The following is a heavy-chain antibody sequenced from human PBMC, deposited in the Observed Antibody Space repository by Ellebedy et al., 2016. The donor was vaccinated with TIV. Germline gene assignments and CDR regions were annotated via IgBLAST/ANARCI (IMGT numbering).Heavy chain of an antibody. J-gene: IGHJ6*02. Sequence: GESLKISCAASGFTFSSYWMHWVRQAPGKGLVWVSRINSDGSSTSYADSVKGRFTISRDNAKNTLYLQMNSLRAEDTAVYYCARFGCSGGSCYYYYGMDVWGQGTTVTVSS. CDR3: ARFGCSGGSCYYYYGMDV. CDR1: GFTFSSYW. V-gene: IGHV3-74*01. CDR2: INSDGSST. D-gene: IGHD2-15*01.